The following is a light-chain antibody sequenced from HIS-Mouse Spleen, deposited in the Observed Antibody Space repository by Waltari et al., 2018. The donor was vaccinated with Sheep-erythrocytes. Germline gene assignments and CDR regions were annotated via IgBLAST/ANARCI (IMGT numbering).Light chain of an antibody. Sequence: QSALTQPRSVSGSPGQSVTISCTGTSSDVGCYNYVSWYQQHPGKAPKLMIYDVSKRPSGVPDRFSGSKSGNTASLTISGLQAEDGADYYCCSYAGSYTLVFGGGTKLTVL. CDR2: DVS. V-gene: IGLV2-11*01. CDR1: SSDVGCYNY. J-gene: IGLJ2*01. CDR3: CSYAGSYTLV.